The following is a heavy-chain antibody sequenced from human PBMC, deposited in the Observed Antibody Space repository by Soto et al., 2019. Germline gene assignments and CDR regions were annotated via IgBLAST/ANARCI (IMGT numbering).Heavy chain of an antibody. CDR3: ARQGLGATTGLDDY. CDR1: GYTFTSYG. V-gene: IGHV1-18*01. CDR2: ISAYNGNT. D-gene: IGHD1-26*01. Sequence: ASVKVSCKASGYTFTSYGISWVRQAPGQRLEWMGWISAYNGNTNYAQKLQGRVTMTTDTSTSTAYMELRSLRSDDTAVYYCARQGLGATTGLDDYWGQGTLVTVSS. J-gene: IGHJ4*02.